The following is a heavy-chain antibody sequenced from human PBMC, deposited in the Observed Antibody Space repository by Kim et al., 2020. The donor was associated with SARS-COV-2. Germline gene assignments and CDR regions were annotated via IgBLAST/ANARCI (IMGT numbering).Heavy chain of an antibody. J-gene: IGHJ4*02. CDR3: ARTYSGSYSSFFDY. V-gene: IGHV3-30*01. Sequence: AASVKGRFTISRDNSKNTLYLQMNSLRAEDTAVYYCARTYSGSYSSFFDYWGQGTLVTVSS. D-gene: IGHD1-26*01.